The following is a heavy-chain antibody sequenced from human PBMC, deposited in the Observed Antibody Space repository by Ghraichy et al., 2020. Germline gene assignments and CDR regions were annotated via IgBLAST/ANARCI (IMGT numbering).Heavy chain of an antibody. Sequence: SETLSLTCIVSGGSISSYYWIWIRQPPGKGLEWIGYIYYSGTINYNPSLKSRVTISVDTSKNQFSLRLTSMTAADTAVYYCARGTEHYYGSGSYPWGQGTLVTVSP. J-gene: IGHJ5*02. D-gene: IGHD3-10*01. CDR1: GGSISSYY. CDR2: IYYSGTI. CDR3: ARGTEHYYGSGSYP. V-gene: IGHV4-59*01.